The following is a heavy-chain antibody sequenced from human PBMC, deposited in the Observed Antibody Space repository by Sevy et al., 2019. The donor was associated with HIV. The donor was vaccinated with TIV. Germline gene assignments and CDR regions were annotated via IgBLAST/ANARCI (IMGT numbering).Heavy chain of an antibody. V-gene: IGHV1-2*02. D-gene: IGHD3-22*01. Sequence: GASVKVSCKASGYTFTGYYMHWVRQAPGQGLEWMGWINPNSGGTNYAQKFQGRVTMTRDTSISTAYMELSRLRSDDTAVYYCAREAYYYDNSGYYYVGHAEYFQHWGQGTLVTVSS. J-gene: IGHJ1*01. CDR1: GYTFTGYY. CDR2: INPNSGGT. CDR3: AREAYYYDNSGYYYVGHAEYFQH.